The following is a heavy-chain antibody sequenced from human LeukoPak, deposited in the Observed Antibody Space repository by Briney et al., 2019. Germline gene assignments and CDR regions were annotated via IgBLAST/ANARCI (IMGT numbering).Heavy chain of an antibody. J-gene: IGHJ4*02. D-gene: IGHD3-10*01. V-gene: IGHV4-39*01. CDR3: ARLMIRGVIVE. CDR1: GGSISSSSYY. CDR2: FFYNENT. Sequence: SETLSLTCIVSGGSISSSSYYWGWIRQPPGKGLEWIGSFFYNENTYFNPSLKSRATMSVDTSKNQFSLTLGSMTATDTAVYYCARLMIRGVIVEWGRGTLVTVSP.